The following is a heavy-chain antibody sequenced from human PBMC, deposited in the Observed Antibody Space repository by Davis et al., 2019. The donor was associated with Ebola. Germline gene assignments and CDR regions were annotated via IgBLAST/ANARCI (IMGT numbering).Heavy chain of an antibody. CDR2: IRSKANSYAT. D-gene: IGHD1-26*01. J-gene: IGHJ4*02. CDR3: TTYSGSYDGVDY. V-gene: IGHV3-73*01. Sequence: GESLKISCAASGFTFSSYSMNWVRQASGKGLEWVGRIRSKANSYATAYAASVKGRFTISRDDSKNTAYLQMNSLKTEDTAVYYCTTYSGSYDGVDYWGQGTLVTVSS. CDR1: GFTFSSYS.